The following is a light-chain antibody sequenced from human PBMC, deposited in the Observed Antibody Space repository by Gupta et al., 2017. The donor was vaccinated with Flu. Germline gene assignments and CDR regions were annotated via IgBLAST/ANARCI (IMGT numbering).Light chain of an antibody. V-gene: IGLV4-69*01. CDR1: SEYSTYV. Sequence: QLVLTQSPSASAYLGASVKLTCTLNSEYSTYVIAWHQQQPGKGPRYLMKVISDATYRKGAGIPDRFSGSSSGDAPYLSISKLQAEDEADYFCPTWATGTYGVFGGGTKLTVL. J-gene: IGLJ3*02. CDR3: PTWATGTYGV. CDR2: VISDATY.